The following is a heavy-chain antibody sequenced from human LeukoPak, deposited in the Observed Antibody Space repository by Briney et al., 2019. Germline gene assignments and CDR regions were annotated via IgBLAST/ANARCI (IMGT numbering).Heavy chain of an antibody. D-gene: IGHD2-2*01. CDR3: ARDHCSSTSCYAFDY. V-gene: IGHV3-21*01. CDR2: ISSSSSYI. J-gene: IGHJ4*02. CDR1: GFTFSGYS. Sequence: PGGSLRLSCAASGFTFSGYSMNWVRQAPGKGLEWVSSISSSSSYIYYADSVKGRFTISRDNAKNSLYLQMNSLRAEDTAVYYCARDHCSSTSCYAFDYWGQGTLVTVSS.